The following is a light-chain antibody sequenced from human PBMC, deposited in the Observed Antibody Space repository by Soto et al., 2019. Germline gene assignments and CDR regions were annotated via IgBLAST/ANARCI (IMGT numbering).Light chain of an antibody. V-gene: IGKV1-39*01. J-gene: IGKJ5*01. Sequence: DIQMTQSPSSLSASVGDRVTITCRASQSISSYLNWYQQKPGKAPKLLIYAAYTSQSGVPSRFSGSVSGTDFHLTISSLQPEDFATYYCKQLNSYPITFGQGTRLEIK. CDR3: KQLNSYPIT. CDR1: QSISSY. CDR2: AAY.